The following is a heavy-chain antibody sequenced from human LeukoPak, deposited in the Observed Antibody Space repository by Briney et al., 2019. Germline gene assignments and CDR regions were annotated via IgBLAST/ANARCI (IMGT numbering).Heavy chain of an antibody. CDR1: GDSISSIDW. CDR3: AANGYYTIEY. J-gene: IGHJ4*02. CDR2: IHHTGST. V-gene: IGHV4-4*02. Sequence: SGTLSLTCAVSGDSISSIDWWSWVRQPPGKGLEWIGEIHHTGSTNYNPSLKSRVSISVDKSKNQFSLNFNSLTAADSAVYYCAANGYYTIEYWGQGTLVTVSS. D-gene: IGHD1-26*01.